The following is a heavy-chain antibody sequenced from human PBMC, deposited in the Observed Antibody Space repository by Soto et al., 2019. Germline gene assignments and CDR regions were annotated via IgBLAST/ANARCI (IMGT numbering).Heavy chain of an antibody. Sequence: ASVKVSCKASGYTFTDYYLHWVRQAPGQGLQWMGWISPKSGDTKYAQNLQGRVTMTRDTSIGATYMELSSLTSDDTAVYYCAKLAYYHYAMDVWGQGTTVTVS. J-gene: IGHJ6*02. V-gene: IGHV1-2*02. CDR1: GYTFTDYY. CDR2: ISPKSGDT. CDR3: AKLAYYHYAMDV.